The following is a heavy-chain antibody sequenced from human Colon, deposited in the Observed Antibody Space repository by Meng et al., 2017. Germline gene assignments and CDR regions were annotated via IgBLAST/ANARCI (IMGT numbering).Heavy chain of an antibody. V-gene: IGHV4-4*02. J-gene: IGHJ4*02. CDR2: IHHSGRT. CDR1: GASIIALHW. CDR3: ARGTGDIRVGFDY. D-gene: IGHD7-27*01. Sequence: QRHLQEPGPGLVQPAGTLSLTCTHSGASIIALHWWTWVRPTPGKGLEWIGEIHHSGRTNSMPSLKSRVTLSLDKSKNQFSLSMTSVTAADTAVYYCARGTGDIRVGFDYWGQGTLVTVSS.